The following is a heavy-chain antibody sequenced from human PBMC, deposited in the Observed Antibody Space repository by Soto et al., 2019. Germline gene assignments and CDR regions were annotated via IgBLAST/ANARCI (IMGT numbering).Heavy chain of an antibody. D-gene: IGHD4-4*01. V-gene: IGHV3-23*01. Sequence: QPGGSLRLSCAASGFTFGRSAMTWVRQAPGKGLEWVSGISESGGTTYYPDSVRGRFTISRDNSKNTLFLQMNSLRIEDTALYYCVKDDYSRQPFNYWGQGTLVTVSS. J-gene: IGHJ1*01. CDR2: ISESGGTT. CDR1: GFTFGRSA. CDR3: VKDDYSRQPFNY.